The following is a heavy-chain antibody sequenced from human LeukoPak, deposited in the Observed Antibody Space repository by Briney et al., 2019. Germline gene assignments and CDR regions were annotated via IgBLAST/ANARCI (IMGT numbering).Heavy chain of an antibody. CDR1: GGSFSGYY. Sequence: KPSGTLSLTCAVYGGSFSGYYWSWIRQPPGKGLEWIGEINHSGSTNYNPSLKSRVTISVDTSKNQFSLKLSSVTAADTAVYHCARGYCSGGSCYSWFDPWGQGTLVTVSS. CDR3: ARGYCSGGSCYSWFDP. D-gene: IGHD2-15*01. J-gene: IGHJ5*02. CDR2: INHSGST. V-gene: IGHV4-34*01.